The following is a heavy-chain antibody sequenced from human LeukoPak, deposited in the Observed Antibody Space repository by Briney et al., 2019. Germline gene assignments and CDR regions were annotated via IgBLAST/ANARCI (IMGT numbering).Heavy chain of an antibody. CDR2: VNPNSGHT. CDR3: ARAEDFITMVRGVVRGVPDY. Sequence: VASVKVSCKASGHTFTSYDINWVRQATGQGLEWMGWVNPNSGHTGFAQKFQGRVSMTSNTSISTAYMEVRSLRSDDTAVYYCARAEDFITMVRGVVRGVPDYWGQGTLVTVSS. J-gene: IGHJ4*02. D-gene: IGHD3-10*01. V-gene: IGHV1-8*01. CDR1: GHTFTSYD.